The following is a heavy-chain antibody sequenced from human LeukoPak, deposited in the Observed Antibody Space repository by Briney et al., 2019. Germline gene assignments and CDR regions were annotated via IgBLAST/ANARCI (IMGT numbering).Heavy chain of an antibody. V-gene: IGHV4-4*07. Sequence: SETLSLTCTVSGGSISSYYWSWIRQPAGKAPEWIGRIFNTGSTSYNPSLKSRVTISVDTSKNQFSLNLRSVTAADTAVYYCARDNYGCFDSWGQGTLVTVSS. CDR3: ARDNYGCFDS. J-gene: IGHJ4*02. CDR1: GGSISSYY. CDR2: IFNTGST. D-gene: IGHD3-10*01.